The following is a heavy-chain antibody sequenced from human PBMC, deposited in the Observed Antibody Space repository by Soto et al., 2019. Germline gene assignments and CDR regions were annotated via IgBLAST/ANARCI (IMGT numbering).Heavy chain of an antibody. CDR1: GYTFTSYD. Sequence: ASVKVSCKASGYTFTSYDIYWVRQATGQGLEWMGWMNPSTGNSGYAQKFQGRVTMTSDTSISTAHMELSSLRSEDTAVYYCARRAETNGWNGFGADKYYFDFWGQRTPVTVSS. D-gene: IGHD1-1*01. J-gene: IGHJ4*02. CDR3: ARRAETNGWNGFGADKYYFDF. CDR2: MNPSTGNS. V-gene: IGHV1-8*01.